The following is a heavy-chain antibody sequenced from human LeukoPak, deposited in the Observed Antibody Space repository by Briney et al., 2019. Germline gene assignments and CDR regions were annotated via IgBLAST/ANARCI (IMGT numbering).Heavy chain of an antibody. V-gene: IGHV3-53*05. CDR2: IYSGGST. J-gene: IGHJ4*02. D-gene: IGHD3-10*01. CDR3: ARDHRVRGVIDY. Sequence: GGSLRLSCAASGFTVSSNYMSWVRQAPGKGLEWVSVIYSGGSTYYADSVKGRFTISRDNSKNTLYLQMNSLRAEDTAVYYCARDHRVRGVIDYWGQGTLVTVSS. CDR1: GFTVSSNY.